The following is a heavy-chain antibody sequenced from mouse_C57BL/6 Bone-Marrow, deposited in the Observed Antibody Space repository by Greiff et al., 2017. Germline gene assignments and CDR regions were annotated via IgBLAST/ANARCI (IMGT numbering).Heavy chain of an antibody. D-gene: IGHD1-1*01. Sequence: VQLKQSGPVLVKPGASVKMSCKASGYTFTDYYMNWVKQSHGKSLEWIGVINPYNGGTSYNQKFKGKATLTVDKSSSTAYMELNSLTSEDSAVYYCARAMLLRGDDWGQGTTLTVSS. J-gene: IGHJ2*01. CDR2: INPYNGGT. CDR1: GYTFTDYY. V-gene: IGHV1-19*01. CDR3: ARAMLLRGDD.